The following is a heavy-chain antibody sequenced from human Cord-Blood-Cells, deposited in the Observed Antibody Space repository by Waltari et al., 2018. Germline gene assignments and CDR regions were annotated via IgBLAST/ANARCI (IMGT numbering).Heavy chain of an antibody. J-gene: IGHJ4*02. CDR2: IYYSGST. Sequence: QLQLQESGPGLVKPSETLSLTCTVSGGSISSSSYYWGWIRQPPGKGLEWIGSIYYSGSTYYNPSLKSRVTISVDTSKNQFSLKLSSVTAADTAVYYCARHKRIAARPMDYWGQGTLVTVSS. CDR3: ARHKRIAARPMDY. CDR1: GGSISSSSYY. V-gene: IGHV4-39*01. D-gene: IGHD6-6*01.